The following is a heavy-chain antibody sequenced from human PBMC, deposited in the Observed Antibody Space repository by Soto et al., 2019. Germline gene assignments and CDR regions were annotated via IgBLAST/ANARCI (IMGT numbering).Heavy chain of an antibody. D-gene: IGHD3-22*01. CDR2: ISGSGGST. V-gene: IGHV3-23*01. Sequence: GGSLRLSCAASGFTFSSYAMSWVRQAPGKGLEWVSAISGSGGSTYYADSVKGRFTISSDNSKNTLYLQMNSLRAEDTAVYYCARDGRGYYDSSGYYNWFDPWGQGTLVTVSS. CDR1: GFTFSSYA. J-gene: IGHJ5*02. CDR3: ARDGRGYYDSSGYYNWFDP.